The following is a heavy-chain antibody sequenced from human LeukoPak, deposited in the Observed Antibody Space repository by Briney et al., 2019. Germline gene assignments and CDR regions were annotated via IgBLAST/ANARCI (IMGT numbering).Heavy chain of an antibody. J-gene: IGHJ4*02. CDR3: ARAYDFWSGLYYADY. CDR1: GYTLTELS. D-gene: IGHD3-3*01. V-gene: IGHV1-24*01. Sequence: GASVKVSCKVSGYTLTELSMHWVRQAPGKGLEWMGGFDPEDGETIYAQKFQGRVTMTEDTSTDTAYMELSRLRSDDTAVYYCARAYDFWSGLYYADYWGQGTLVTVSS. CDR2: FDPEDGET.